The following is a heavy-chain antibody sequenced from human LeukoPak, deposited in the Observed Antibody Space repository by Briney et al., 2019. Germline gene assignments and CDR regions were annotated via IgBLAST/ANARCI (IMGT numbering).Heavy chain of an antibody. CDR2: TYYRSKWYN. D-gene: IGHD3-22*01. CDR3: ARAYYDSSGLNFDY. J-gene: IGHJ4*02. V-gene: IGHV6-1*01. Sequence: SQTLSLTCAISGDSVSSNSAAWNWIRQSPSRGLEWLGRTYYRSKWYNDYAVSVKSRITINPDTSKNQFSLKLSSVTAADTAVYYCARAYYDSSGLNFDYWGQGTLVTVSS. CDR1: GDSVSSNSAA.